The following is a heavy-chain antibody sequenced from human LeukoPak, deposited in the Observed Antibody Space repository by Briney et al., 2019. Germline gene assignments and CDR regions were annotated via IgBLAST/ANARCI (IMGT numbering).Heavy chain of an antibody. CDR3: ARVGPYSGSYFSGGFDP. J-gene: IGHJ5*02. Sequence: ASVKVSCKASGYTFTIYYMHWVRQAPGQGLEWMGIINPSGGSTSYAQKFQGRVTMTRDMSTSTVYMELSSLRSEDTAVYYCARVGPYSGSYFSGGFDPWGQGTLVTVSS. V-gene: IGHV1-46*01. CDR2: INPSGGST. D-gene: IGHD1-26*01. CDR1: GYTFTIYY.